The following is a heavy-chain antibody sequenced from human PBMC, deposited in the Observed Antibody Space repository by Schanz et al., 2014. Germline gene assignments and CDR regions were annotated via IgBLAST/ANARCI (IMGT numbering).Heavy chain of an antibody. D-gene: IGHD7-27*01. CDR2: IWFDGSKK. J-gene: IGHJ4*02. CDR1: GFTFSRSG. Sequence: QVQLVESGGGLVQPGRSLRLSCAASGFTFSRSGMHWVRQAPGKGLEWVAIIWFDGSKKYYADAVKGRFTIYRDDSKNTLFLQMDSLRAEDSAVYYCAKDYRTGAIDYWGQGTLVTVSS. V-gene: IGHV3-33*06. CDR3: AKDYRTGAIDY.